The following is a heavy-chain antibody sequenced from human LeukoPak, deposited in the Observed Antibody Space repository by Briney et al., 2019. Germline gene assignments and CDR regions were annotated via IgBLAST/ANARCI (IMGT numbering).Heavy chain of an antibody. CDR3: ATQDYYGSGSYTV. D-gene: IGHD3-10*01. CDR2: ISSSGSTP. CDR1: GFAFDTYQ. V-gene: IGHV3-48*03. Sequence: PGGSLRLSCAASGFAFDTYQMNWVRQAPGKGLEWVSYISSSGSTPYYADSVKGRFTISRDNAKNSLYLQMNSLRAEDTAVYHCATQDYYGSGSYTVWGQGTLVTVSS. J-gene: IGHJ4*02.